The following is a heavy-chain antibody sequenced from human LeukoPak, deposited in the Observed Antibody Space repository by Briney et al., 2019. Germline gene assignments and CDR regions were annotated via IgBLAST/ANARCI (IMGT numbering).Heavy chain of an antibody. V-gene: IGHV4-4*02. J-gene: IGHJ6*02. Sequence: SETLSLTCAVSGGSVSSTNSWSWVRQSPGKGLEWIGEIYHSGSANYNPSLRSRVTMSLDKSKNQFSLKLSSVTAADTAVYYCARLYGDYGVTRYGMDVWGQGTAVSVSS. D-gene: IGHD4-17*01. CDR1: GGSVSSTNS. CDR3: ARLYGDYGVTRYGMDV. CDR2: IYHSGSA.